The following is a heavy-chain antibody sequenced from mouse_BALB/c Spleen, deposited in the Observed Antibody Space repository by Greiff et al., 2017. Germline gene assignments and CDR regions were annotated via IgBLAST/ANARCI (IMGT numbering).Heavy chain of an antibody. V-gene: IGHV14-3*02. CDR2: IDPANGNT. J-gene: IGHJ3*01. Sequence: EVQRVESGAELVKPGASVKLSCTASGFNIKDTYMHWVKQRPEQGLEWIGRIDPANGNTKYDPKFQGKATITADTSSNTAYLQLSSLTSEDTAVYYCARGITGFAYWGQGTLVTVSA. CDR3: ARGITGFAY. CDR1: GFNIKDTY. D-gene: IGHD2-4*01.